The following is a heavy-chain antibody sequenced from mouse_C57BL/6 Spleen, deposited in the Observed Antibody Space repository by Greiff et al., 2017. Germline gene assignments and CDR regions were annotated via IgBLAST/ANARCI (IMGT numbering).Heavy chain of an antibody. V-gene: IGHV1-53*01. D-gene: IGHD1-1*01. Sequence: QVQLKQPGTELVKPGASVKLSCKASGYTFTSYWMHWVKQRPGQGLEWIGNINPSNGGTNYNEKFKSKATLTVDKSSSTAYMQLCSLTSDDSAVYYGAIRDYYDTADYWGQGTTLTVSS. CDR3: AIRDYYDTADY. J-gene: IGHJ2*01. CDR1: GYTFTSYW. CDR2: INPSNGGT.